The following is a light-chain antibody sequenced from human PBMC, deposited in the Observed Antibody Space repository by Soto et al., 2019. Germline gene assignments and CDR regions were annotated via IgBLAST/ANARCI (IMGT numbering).Light chain of an antibody. Sequence: QSVLTQPPSVSAAPGQKVTISCSGSSSNIGNNYVSWYQQLPGTAPKLLIYDNNKRPSGIPDRFSGSKSGTSATLGITGLKTGDEAEYYCGTWDSSLSAVVFGGGTKLTVL. CDR1: SSNIGNNY. J-gene: IGLJ2*01. V-gene: IGLV1-51*01. CDR2: DNN. CDR3: GTWDSSLSAVV.